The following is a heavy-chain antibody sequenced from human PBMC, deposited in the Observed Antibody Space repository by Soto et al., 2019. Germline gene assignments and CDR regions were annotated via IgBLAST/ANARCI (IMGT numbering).Heavy chain of an antibody. CDR1: GGSISSYY. D-gene: IGHD2-15*01. CDR3: ARVGVVVVAATQSNWFDP. Sequence: PSETLSLTCTVSGGSISSYYWSWIRQPPGKGLEWIGYIYYSGSTNYNPSLKSRVTITVDTSKNQFSLKLSSVTAADTAVYYCARVGVVVVAATQSNWFDPWGQGTLVTVSS. CDR2: IYYSGST. J-gene: IGHJ5*02. V-gene: IGHV4-59*01.